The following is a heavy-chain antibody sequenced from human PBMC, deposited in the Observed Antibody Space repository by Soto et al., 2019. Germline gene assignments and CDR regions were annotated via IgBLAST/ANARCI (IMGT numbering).Heavy chain of an antibody. Sequence: QVQLVESGGGVVQPGRSLTLSCAASKFTLSNSALHWVRQAPGKGLEWLADISYDGSNKYYADSVKGRFTISRDNSNNTLSLQMNSLRPEDTALYYCARGERSVTAPPFDYWGQGTLVTVSS. CDR2: ISYDGSNK. J-gene: IGHJ4*02. CDR3: ARGERSVTAPPFDY. V-gene: IGHV3-30-3*01. CDR1: KFTLSNSA. D-gene: IGHD1-26*01.